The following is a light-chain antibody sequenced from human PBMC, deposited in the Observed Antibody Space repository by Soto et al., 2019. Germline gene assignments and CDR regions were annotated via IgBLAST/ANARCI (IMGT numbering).Light chain of an antibody. Sequence: QSVLTQPASVSGSPGQSITISCAGTCSDVGSYNLVSWYQQHPGKAPKLMIYEVSKRPSGVSNRFSGSKSGNTASLTISGLQAEDEAVYYCCSYAGSSTPYVFGTGTKVTDL. CDR2: EVS. CDR1: CSDVGSYNL. CDR3: CSYAGSSTPYV. J-gene: IGLJ1*01. V-gene: IGLV2-23*02.